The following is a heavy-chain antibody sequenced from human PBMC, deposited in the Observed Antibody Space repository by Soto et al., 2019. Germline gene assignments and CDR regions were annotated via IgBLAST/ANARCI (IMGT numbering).Heavy chain of an antibody. V-gene: IGHV3-23*01. CDR2: ISGSGGDT. J-gene: IGHJ4*02. CDR1: GFTFTSYA. CDR3: AKHDFWTLYNSGLDS. D-gene: IGHD3-3*01. Sequence: EVQLLESGGGLVQPGGSLRLSCSASGFTFTSYAMSWVRQAPGKGLEWVSGISGSGGDTKNADSVKGRFTISRDNFKNTLNLQMNSLRAEDTAVYYCAKHDFWTLYNSGLDSWGQGTLVTVSS.